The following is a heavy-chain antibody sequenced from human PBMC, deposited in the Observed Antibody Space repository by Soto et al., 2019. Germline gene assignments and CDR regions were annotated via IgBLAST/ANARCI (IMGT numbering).Heavy chain of an antibody. V-gene: IGHV1-69*13. CDR1: GCTFSSYA. Sequence: SVKVSCKPSGCTFSSYAISWVRQAPGQGLEWMGGIIPIFGTANYAQEFQGRVTITADESTSTAYMELSSLRSEDTAVFYCARAYYDFWSGYYNDYWGQGTLVTVSS. CDR2: IIPIFGTA. J-gene: IGHJ4*02. CDR3: ARAYYDFWSGYYNDY. D-gene: IGHD3-3*01.